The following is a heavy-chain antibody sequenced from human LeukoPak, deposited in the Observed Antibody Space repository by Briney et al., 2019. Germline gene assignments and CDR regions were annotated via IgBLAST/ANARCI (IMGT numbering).Heavy chain of an antibody. CDR1: GGTFSSYA. D-gene: IGHD6-13*01. Sequence: SVKVSCKASGGTFSSYAISWVRQAPGQGLEWMGGIIPIFGTANYAQKFQGRVTITADESTSTAYMELSSLRSEDTAVCYCARSLSSRNWFDPWGQGTLVTVST. CDR2: IIPIFGTA. V-gene: IGHV1-69*13. J-gene: IGHJ5*02. CDR3: ARSLSSRNWFDP.